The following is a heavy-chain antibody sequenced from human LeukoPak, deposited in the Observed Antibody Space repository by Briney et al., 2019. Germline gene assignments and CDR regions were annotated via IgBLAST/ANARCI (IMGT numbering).Heavy chain of an antibody. D-gene: IGHD6-13*01. CDR2: INWNGGGT. Sequence: PGGSLRLSCAVSGFTFSSYGMSWVRQVPGKGLEWVSGINWNGGGTAYADSVQGRFTISRDNAKNSLYLQMNSLRAEDTAVYHCARGGSSWYSTANWFDPWGQGTLVTVSS. J-gene: IGHJ5*02. CDR3: ARGGSSWYSTANWFDP. V-gene: IGHV3-20*01. CDR1: GFTFSSYG.